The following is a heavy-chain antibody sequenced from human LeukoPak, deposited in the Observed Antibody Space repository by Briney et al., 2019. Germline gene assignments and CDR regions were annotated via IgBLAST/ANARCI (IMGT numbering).Heavy chain of an antibody. J-gene: IGHJ4*02. CDR3: ARADCSSTSCYEFDY. Sequence: PGGSVRLSCAASGFTFSDCYMSWIRQAPGKGLEWVSYISSSGSTKYYADSVKGRFTISRDNAKNSLYLQMNSLRAEDTAVYYCARADCSSTSCYEFDYWGQGALVTVSS. V-gene: IGHV3-11*04. CDR2: ISSSGSTK. CDR1: GFTFSDCY. D-gene: IGHD2-2*01.